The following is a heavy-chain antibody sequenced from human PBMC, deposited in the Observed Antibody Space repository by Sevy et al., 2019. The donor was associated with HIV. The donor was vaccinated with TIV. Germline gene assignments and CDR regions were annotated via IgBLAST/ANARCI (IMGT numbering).Heavy chain of an antibody. CDR1: GVSFSDYF. J-gene: IGHJ4*02. V-gene: IGHV4-34*01. CDR2: INQSGST. Sequence: SETLSLTCGVYGVSFSDYFWSWIRQPPGKGLERIGEINQSGSTNYNPSLKSRVTISIDTSKKLFSLNLSSVTAADTAVYYCARVGGYYDKGFDSWGQGSLVTVSS. D-gene: IGHD3-22*01. CDR3: ARVGGYYDKGFDS.